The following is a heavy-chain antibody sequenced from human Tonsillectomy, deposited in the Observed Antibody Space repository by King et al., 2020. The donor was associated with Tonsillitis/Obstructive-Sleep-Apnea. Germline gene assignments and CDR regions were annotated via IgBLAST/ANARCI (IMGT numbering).Heavy chain of an antibody. CDR1: ADTFTNYY. CDR3: ASARAGDMDV. V-gene: IGHV1-46*01. J-gene: IGHJ6*03. D-gene: IGHD6-19*01. Sequence: QVQLVESGAEVKKPGASVKVSCKTSADTFTNYYIHWVRQAPGQGLEWMGIIDPSGGGTGYAQTFQGRVTMTRDTSTNTVYMELSSLKSEDTGVYYCASARAGDMDVWGKGTTVTVSS. CDR2: IDPSGGGT.